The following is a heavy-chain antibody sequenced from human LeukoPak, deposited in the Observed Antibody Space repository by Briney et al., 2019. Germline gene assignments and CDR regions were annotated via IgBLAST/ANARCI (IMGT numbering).Heavy chain of an antibody. D-gene: IGHD3-16*01. CDR1: GFTFSSYG. CDR3: ASGGQFNY. Sequence: PGRSLRLSCAASGFTFSSYGMHWVRQAPGKGLEWVAVISYDGSNKYYADSVKGRFTISRDNPKNTLYLQMNSLRAEDTAVYYCASGGQFNYWGQGTLVTVSS. J-gene: IGHJ4*02. V-gene: IGHV3-30*03. CDR2: ISYDGSNK.